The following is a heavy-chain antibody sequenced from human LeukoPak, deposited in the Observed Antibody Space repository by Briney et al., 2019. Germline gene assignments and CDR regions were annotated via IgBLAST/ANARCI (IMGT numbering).Heavy chain of an antibody. CDR3: ARWPGIAAAGTGFDY. J-gene: IGHJ4*02. CDR2: INPNSGGT. V-gene: IGHV1-2*02. Sequence: ASVKVSCKTSGYTFTSYDLNWVRQAPGQGLEWMGWINPNSGGTNYAQKFQGRVTMTRDTSISTAYMELSRLRSDDTAVYYCARWPGIAAAGTGFDYWGQGTLVTVSS. CDR1: GYTFTSYD. D-gene: IGHD6-13*01.